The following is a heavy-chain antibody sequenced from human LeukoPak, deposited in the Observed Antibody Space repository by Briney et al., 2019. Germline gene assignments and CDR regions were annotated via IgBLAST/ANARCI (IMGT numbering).Heavy chain of an antibody. CDR2: ISTSSSYI. CDR3: ARGQIYYDGSGFDY. V-gene: IGHV3-21*01. D-gene: IGHD3-22*01. J-gene: IGHJ4*02. Sequence: GGSLRLSCAASEFTFHDYAIHWVRQAPGKGLEWVSSISTSSSYIYFADSVKGRFTISRDNAKNSLSLQMNSLRADDTAVYYCARGQIYYDGSGFDYWGQGTLVTVSS. CDR1: EFTFHDYA.